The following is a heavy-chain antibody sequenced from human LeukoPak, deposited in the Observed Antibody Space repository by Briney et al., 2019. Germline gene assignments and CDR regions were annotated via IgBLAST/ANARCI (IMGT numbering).Heavy chain of an antibody. J-gene: IGHJ4*02. D-gene: IGHD4-23*01. V-gene: IGHV4-59*01. CDR1: GGSLSTYS. CDR3: ARDTTVASGMQH. Sequence: SETLSLTCSVSGGSLSTYSWSWVRQSPGKRLECIGYIYYGGTTNYNPSLRSRVTISADTAKDQFSLRLRSVTAADTAIYYCARDTTVASGMQHWGQGTLVTVSS. CDR2: IYYGGTT.